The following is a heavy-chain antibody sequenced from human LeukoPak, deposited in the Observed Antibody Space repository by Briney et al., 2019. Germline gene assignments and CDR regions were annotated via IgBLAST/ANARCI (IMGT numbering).Heavy chain of an antibody. J-gene: IGHJ3*02. V-gene: IGHV4-34*01. Sequence: SETLSLTCAVYGGSFSGYYWTWIRQPPGKGLEWIGEINHSGSTNYNPSLKSRVTISVDTSKNQFSLKLSSVTAADTAVYYCARVPRVVILPHDAFDIWGQGTMVTVSS. CDR1: GGSFSGYY. CDR3: ARVPRVVILPHDAFDI. CDR2: INHSGST. D-gene: IGHD3-3*01.